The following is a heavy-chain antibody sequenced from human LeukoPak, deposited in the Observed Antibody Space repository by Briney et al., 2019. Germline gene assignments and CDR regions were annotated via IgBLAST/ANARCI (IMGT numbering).Heavy chain of an antibody. CDR2: IKEDGSEK. D-gene: IGHD3-10*01. V-gene: IGHV3-7*01. Sequence: PGGSLRLSCLVSGFTFSSYSMSWVRQAPGKGLEWVANIKEDGSEKYYVDSVKGRFTISRDNAKSSLYLQMNSLRAEDTAVYYCARERGDPMGRGVIIKHKYYYYMDVWGKGTTVTVSS. CDR3: ARERGDPMGRGVIIKHKYYYYMDV. CDR1: GFTFSSYS. J-gene: IGHJ6*03.